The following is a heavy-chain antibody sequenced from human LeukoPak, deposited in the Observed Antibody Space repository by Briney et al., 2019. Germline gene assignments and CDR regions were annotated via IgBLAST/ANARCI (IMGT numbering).Heavy chain of an antibody. CDR2: ISLAGQT. D-gene: IGHD1-26*01. Sequence: PSGTLSLTCGVSGGSISGTYWWIWDRQPPGQGLEWIGEISLAGQTNYNPSLNGRVTMSLDKSSNQLSLHLTSVTAADTATYCCSRSSGPFCPFGYWGQGTLVIVSS. CDR1: GGSISGTYW. V-gene: IGHV4-4*01. CDR3: SRSSGPFCPFGY. J-gene: IGHJ4*02.